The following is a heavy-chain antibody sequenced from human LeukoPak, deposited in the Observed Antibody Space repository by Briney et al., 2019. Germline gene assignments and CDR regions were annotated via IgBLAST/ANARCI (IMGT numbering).Heavy chain of an antibody. CDR2: IYPGDSDT. D-gene: IGHD2-2*01. J-gene: IGHJ5*02. Sequence: GESLKISCKGSGYSFTNYWIGWVRQMPGKGLEWMGIIYPGDSDTKYSPSFQGQVTISVDKSISTVYLQWSSLKASDTAMYYCARHSVPAATVSWFDPWGQGTLVTVSS. CDR1: GYSFTNYW. CDR3: ARHSVPAATVSWFDP. V-gene: IGHV5-51*01.